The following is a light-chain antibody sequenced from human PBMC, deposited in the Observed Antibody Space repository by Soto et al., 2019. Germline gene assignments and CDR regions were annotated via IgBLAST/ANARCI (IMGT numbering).Light chain of an antibody. CDR2: DAS. J-gene: IGKJ4*01. CDR1: QSVSSY. CDR3: QQRSNWPPFLT. Sequence: EIVLTQSQDTLSLSPGERATLSCRASQSVSSYLAWYQQKPGQAPRLLIYDASNRATGIPARFSGSGSGTDFTLTISSLEPEDFAVYYCQQRSNWPPFLTFGGGTKV. V-gene: IGKV3-11*01.